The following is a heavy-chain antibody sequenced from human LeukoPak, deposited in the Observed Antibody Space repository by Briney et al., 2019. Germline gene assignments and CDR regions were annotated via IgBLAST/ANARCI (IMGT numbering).Heavy chain of an antibody. CDR3: AREKGYYDFWSGYHTGAFDI. CDR1: GGTFSSYA. CDR2: IISILGIA. J-gene: IGHJ3*02. Sequence: ASVKVSCKASGGTFSSYAISWVRQAPGQGLEWMGRIISILGIANYAQKFQGRVTITADKSTSTAYMELSSLRSEDTAVYYCAREKGYYDFWSGYHTGAFDIWGQGTMVTVSS. V-gene: IGHV1-69*04. D-gene: IGHD3-3*01.